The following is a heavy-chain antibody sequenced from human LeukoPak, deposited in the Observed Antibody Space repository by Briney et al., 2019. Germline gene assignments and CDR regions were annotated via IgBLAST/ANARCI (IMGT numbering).Heavy chain of an antibody. V-gene: IGHV3-30*02. CDR3: AREGGTVVIGSFDY. CDR1: GIDFRASG. J-gene: IGHJ4*02. CDR2: IQTDGRDK. Sequence: GGSLRLSCAASGIDFRASGMHWVRQAPGMGLEWVTFIQTDGRDKYYAASVAGRFTISRDNSKNPVYLNMNNLRPDDTALYYCAREGGTVVIGSFDYWGQGTLVTVSS. D-gene: IGHD2-2*01.